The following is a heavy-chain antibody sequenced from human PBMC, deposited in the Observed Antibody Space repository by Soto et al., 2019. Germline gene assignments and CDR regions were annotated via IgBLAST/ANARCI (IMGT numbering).Heavy chain of an antibody. CDR2: ISYDGGNK. J-gene: IGHJ6*03. D-gene: IGHD2-2*01. Sequence: TGGSLRLSCAASGFTFSSYGIHSVRQAPGKGLEWVATISYDGGNKYYADSVKGRFTISRDNSKNTLYLQMNSLRPEDTAVYYCAKDLKYCSSTICYESRYMDVWGKGTTVTVSS. V-gene: IGHV3-30*18. CDR1: GFTFSSYG. CDR3: AKDLKYCSSTICYESRYMDV.